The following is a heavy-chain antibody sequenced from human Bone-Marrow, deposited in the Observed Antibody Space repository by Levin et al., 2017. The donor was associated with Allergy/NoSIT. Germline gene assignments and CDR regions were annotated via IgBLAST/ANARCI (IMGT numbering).Heavy chain of an antibody. J-gene: IGHJ6*02. CDR2: IIPLFGRA. CDR3: ARGADTSGGWYYYYNMDV. Sequence: GASVKVSCKTSGGTFRNYVFIWVRQAPGQGLEWMGGIIPLFGRANYAQRFQNRVTITADESTSTAYMELRSLRSDDTAIYYCARGADTSGGWYYYYNMDVWGQGTAVTVSS. CDR1: GGTFRNYV. D-gene: IGHD1-1*01. V-gene: IGHV1-69*13.